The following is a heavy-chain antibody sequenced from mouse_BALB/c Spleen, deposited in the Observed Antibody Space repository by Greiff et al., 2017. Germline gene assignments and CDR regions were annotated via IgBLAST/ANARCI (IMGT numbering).Heavy chain of an antibody. CDR2: IDPETGGT. D-gene: IGHD1-1*01. V-gene: IGHV1-15*01. Sequence: VQLQQPGAELVRPGASVTLSCKASGYTFTDYEMHWVKQTPVHGLEWIGAIDPETGGTAYNQKFKGKATLTADKSSSTAYMELRSLTSEDSAVYYCTRRGTTVPFDYWGQGTTLTVSS. CDR1: GYTFTDYE. CDR3: TRRGTTVPFDY. J-gene: IGHJ2*01.